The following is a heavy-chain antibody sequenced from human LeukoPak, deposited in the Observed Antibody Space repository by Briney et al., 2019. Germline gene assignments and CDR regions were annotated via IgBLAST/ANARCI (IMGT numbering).Heavy chain of an antibody. Sequence: PGGSLRLSCVVSGFTVSSDYMSWVRQAPGKGLECVSLIYTGGSTYYADSVKGRFTISRDESKNTVYLQMKSLRVEATAVYYCAKGLSAAGDYYFDYWGQGALVTVSS. CDR3: AKGLSAAGDYYFDY. V-gene: IGHV3-53*01. D-gene: IGHD2-21*01. J-gene: IGHJ4*02. CDR1: GFTVSSDY. CDR2: IYTGGST.